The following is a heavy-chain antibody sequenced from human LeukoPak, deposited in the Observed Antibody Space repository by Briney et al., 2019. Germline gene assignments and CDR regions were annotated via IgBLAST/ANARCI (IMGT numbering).Heavy chain of an antibody. D-gene: IGHD3-22*01. CDR2: ISGSAYST. CDR3: ARNTSGFKLGDAFDI. Sequence: PGGSLRLSCAASGFTFSSYAMTWVRQAPGKGLEWISAISGSAYSTSYADSVKGRFTISRDNSKNTLHLQMNSLRAEDTAIYYCARNTSGFKLGDAFDIWGQGTMVTVSS. CDR1: GFTFSSYA. J-gene: IGHJ3*02. V-gene: IGHV3-23*01.